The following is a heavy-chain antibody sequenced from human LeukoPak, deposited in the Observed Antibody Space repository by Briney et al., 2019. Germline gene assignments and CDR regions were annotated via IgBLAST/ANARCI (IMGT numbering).Heavy chain of an antibody. CDR2: IYTSGGT. D-gene: IGHD1-26*01. Sequence: SQTLSLTCTVSGGSISSGSYYWSWIRQPAGKGLEWIGRIYTSGGTNYNPSLKSRVTISVDTSKNQFSLKLSSVTAADTAVHYCAAGSYGYWFFDLWGRGTLVTVSS. V-gene: IGHV4-61*02. CDR1: GGSISSGSYY. CDR3: AAGSYGYWFFDL. J-gene: IGHJ2*01.